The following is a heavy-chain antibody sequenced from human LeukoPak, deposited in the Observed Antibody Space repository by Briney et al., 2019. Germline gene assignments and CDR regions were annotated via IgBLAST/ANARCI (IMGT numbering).Heavy chain of an antibody. CDR1: GFTFDDYA. D-gene: IGHD5-12*01. V-gene: IGHV3-43*02. Sequence: PGGSLRLSCAASGFTFDDYAMHWVRQAPGKGLEWVSLISGDGGSTRYAGSVHVRFTISRDNSKNSLYLQMNSLRTEDTALYYCAKDKGGYDGGSAFDIWGQGTMVTVSS. CDR3: AKDKGGYDGGSAFDI. J-gene: IGHJ3*02. CDR2: ISGDGGST.